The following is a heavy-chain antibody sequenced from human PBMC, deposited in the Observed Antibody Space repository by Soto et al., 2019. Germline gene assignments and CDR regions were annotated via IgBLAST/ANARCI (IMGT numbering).Heavy chain of an antibody. CDR3: TGAESPDPAYFSLY. CDR2: ISNQTYHETP. CDR1: GFYFDDFA. J-gene: IGHJ4*02. D-gene: IGHD2-2*01. Sequence: GGSLRLSCTVAGFYFDDFAINWIRRAPSNGLEWVGLISNQTYHETPEYAAAVKGRFTISRETSNGVAYLQMSSLRVDDSAVYYCTGAESPDPAYFSLYWGRGTPVAVSS. V-gene: IGHV3-49*03.